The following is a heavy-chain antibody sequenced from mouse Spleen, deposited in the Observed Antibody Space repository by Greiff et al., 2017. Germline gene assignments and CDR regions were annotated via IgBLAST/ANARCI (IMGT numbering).Heavy chain of an antibody. CDR3: ARESGLLWPY. V-gene: IGHV1-4*01. J-gene: IGHJ2*01. CDR2: INPSSGYT. D-gene: IGHD2-10*01. CDR1: GYTFTSYT. Sequence: VQLQQSGAELARPGASVKMSCKASGYTFTSYTMHWVKQRPGQGLEWIGYINPSSGYTKYNQKFKDKATLTADKSSSTAYMQLSSLTSEDSAVYYCARESGLLWPYWGQGTTLTVSS.